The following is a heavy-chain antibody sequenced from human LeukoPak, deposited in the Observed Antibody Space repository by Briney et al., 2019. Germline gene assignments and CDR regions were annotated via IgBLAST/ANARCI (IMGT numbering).Heavy chain of an antibody. CDR2: ISGSGGST. CDR3: AKRKRFGGLYYYYGMDV. Sequence: GGSLRLSCAASGFTFSSYAMSWVRQAPGKGLEWVSAISGSGGSTYYADSVKGRFTISRDNSKNTLYLQMNSLRAEDTAVYYCAKRKRFGGLYYYYGMDVWGQGTTVTVSS. J-gene: IGHJ6*02. D-gene: IGHD3-10*01. V-gene: IGHV3-23*01. CDR1: GFTFSSYA.